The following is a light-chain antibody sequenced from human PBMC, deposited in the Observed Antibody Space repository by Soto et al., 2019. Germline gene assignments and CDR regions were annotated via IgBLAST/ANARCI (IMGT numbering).Light chain of an antibody. V-gene: IGLV1-47*01. CDR3: GGWDDSLSGPV. Sequence: QSVLTQPPSASGIPGQRVNISCSGSSSNIGSNYVYWYRQFPGTAPKLLIQRNNQRPSGVPARFSGSKSGTSASLAISGLRSEDEADYYCGGWDDSLSGPVFGGGTKVTVL. CDR1: SSNIGSNY. J-gene: IGLJ2*01. CDR2: RNN.